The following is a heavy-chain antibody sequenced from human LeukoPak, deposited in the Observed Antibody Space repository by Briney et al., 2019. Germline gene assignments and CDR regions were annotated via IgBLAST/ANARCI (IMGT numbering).Heavy chain of an antibody. V-gene: IGHV1-69*06. J-gene: IGHJ4*02. D-gene: IGHD2-2*01. CDR2: IIPIFGTA. CDR3: AREVCSSTSCNFDY. Sequence: GSSVKVSCKASGGTFSSYAISWVRQAPGQGLEWMGGIIPIFGTAKYAQKFQGRVTITADKSTSTAYMELSSLRSEDTAVYYCAREVCSSTSCNFDYWGQGTLVTVSS. CDR1: GGTFSSYA.